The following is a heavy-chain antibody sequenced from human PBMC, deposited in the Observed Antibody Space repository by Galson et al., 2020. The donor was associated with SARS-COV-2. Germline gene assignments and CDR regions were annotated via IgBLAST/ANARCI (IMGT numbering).Heavy chain of an antibody. J-gene: IGHJ3*02. CDR3: ARGSSSSVEAFDI. D-gene: IGHD6-6*01. CDR1: GFTFSSYA. Sequence: TGGSLRLSCAASGFTFSSYAMHWVRQAPGKGLEWVAVISYDGSNKYYADSVKGRFTISRDNSKNTLYLQMNSLRAEDTAVYYCARGSSSSVEAFDIWGQGTMVTVSS. V-gene: IGHV3-30*04. CDR2: ISYDGSNK.